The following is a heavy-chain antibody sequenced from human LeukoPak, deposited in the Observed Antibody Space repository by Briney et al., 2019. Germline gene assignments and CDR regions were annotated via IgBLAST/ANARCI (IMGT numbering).Heavy chain of an antibody. Sequence: GGSLRLSCAASGFTFSGSAIHWVRQASGKGLEWIGRIRSKANSYATGIAASVKGRFTVSRDDSKNTAYLQMNSLKTEDTAVYYCTRLGEYTSSWDEYWGQGTLVTVSS. CDR3: TRLGEYTSSWDEY. CDR2: IRSKANSYAT. J-gene: IGHJ4*02. V-gene: IGHV3-73*01. CDR1: GFTFSGSA. D-gene: IGHD6-13*01.